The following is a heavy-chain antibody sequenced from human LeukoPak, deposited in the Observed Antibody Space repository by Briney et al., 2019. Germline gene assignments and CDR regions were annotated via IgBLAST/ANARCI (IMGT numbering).Heavy chain of an antibody. CDR1: GFTFSDYY. CDR3: ASPGITTTEGDY. Sequence: GGSLRLSCVASGFTFSDYYMSWIRQAPGKGLEWVSYISSGGTTIYYADSVKGRFTISRDNAKNSLYLQMNSLRAEDTAVYYCASPGITTTEGDYWGQGILVTVSS. J-gene: IGHJ4*02. V-gene: IGHV3-11*01. CDR2: ISSGGTTI. D-gene: IGHD1-14*01.